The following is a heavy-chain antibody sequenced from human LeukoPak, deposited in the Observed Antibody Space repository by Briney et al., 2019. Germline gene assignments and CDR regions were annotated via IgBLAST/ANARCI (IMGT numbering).Heavy chain of an antibody. CDR1: GFTFSSYA. CDR3: AREIFYHSSQEFDY. Sequence: QSGGSLRLSCAASGFTFSSYAMHWVRQAPGKGLEWVAVISYDGSNKYYADSVKGRFTISRDNSKNTLYLQMNSLRAEDTAVYYCAREIFYHSSQEFDYWGQGTLVTVSS. CDR2: ISYDGSNK. V-gene: IGHV3-30*04. D-gene: IGHD6-19*01. J-gene: IGHJ4*02.